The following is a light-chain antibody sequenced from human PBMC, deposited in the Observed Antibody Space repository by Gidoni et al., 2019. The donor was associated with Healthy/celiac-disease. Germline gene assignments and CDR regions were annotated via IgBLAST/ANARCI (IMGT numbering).Light chain of an antibody. Sequence: DIQLTQSPSFLSASVGDRVTIACRATQAIRTHLAWYQQKPGEAPKLLIYAASTSHSGVPSRFSGSISGTDFTLTISGLQPEDVATYYCQQFNNFALSFGGGTRVEI. CDR1: QAIRTH. CDR2: AAS. CDR3: QQFNNFALS. J-gene: IGKJ4*01. V-gene: IGKV1-9*01.